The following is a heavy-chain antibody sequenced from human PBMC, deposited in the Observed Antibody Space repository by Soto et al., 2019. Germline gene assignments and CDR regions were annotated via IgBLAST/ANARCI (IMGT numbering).Heavy chain of an antibody. J-gene: IGHJ4*02. Sequence: QVQLVQSGAEVKRPGASVQVFCKASGYTFTTHTMHWVRQAPGQGLEWMGWMNGCNGNTKYSQKFQGRVTFTRDTFARTAYMELSSLRSEDTAVYYCTRLETDYWGQGTLVTASS. V-gene: IGHV1-3*01. CDR1: GYTFTTHT. CDR2: MNGCNGNT. CDR3: TRLETDY.